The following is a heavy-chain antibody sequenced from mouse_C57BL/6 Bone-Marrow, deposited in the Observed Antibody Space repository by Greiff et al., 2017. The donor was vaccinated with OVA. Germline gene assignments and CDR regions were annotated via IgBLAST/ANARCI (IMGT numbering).Heavy chain of an antibody. CDR2: IYPGSGST. CDR1: GYTFTSYW. D-gene: IGHD2-3*01. CDR3: ARDGYYSLGFAD. J-gene: IGHJ3*01. V-gene: IGHV1-55*01. Sequence: QVQLQQPGAELVKPGASVKMSCKASGYTFTSYWITWVKQRPGQGLEWIGDIYPGSGSTNYNEKFKSKATLTVDTSSSTAYMQLSSLTSEDSAVYYCARDGYYSLGFADWGQGTLVTVSA.